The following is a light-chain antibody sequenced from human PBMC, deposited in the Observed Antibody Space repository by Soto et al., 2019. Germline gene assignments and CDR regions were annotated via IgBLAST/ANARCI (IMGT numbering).Light chain of an antibody. CDR1: QSVTSSY. CDR3: QQYCTSLSWT. V-gene: IGKV3-20*01. J-gene: IGKJ1*01. CDR2: GAS. Sequence: EIVLTQSPGTLSLSPGERATLSCRASQSVTSSYLTWYQQKPGQAPRLLIYGASSRAAGIPDRFNGSGSGTDFTLTINRLETEDFSVYYCQQYCTSLSWTFGQGTKVEIK.